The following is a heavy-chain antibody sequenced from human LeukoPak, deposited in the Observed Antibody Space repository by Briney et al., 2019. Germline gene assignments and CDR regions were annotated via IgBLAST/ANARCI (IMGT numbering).Heavy chain of an antibody. V-gene: IGHV3-21*01. CDR2: ISSSSSYI. Sequence: PGGSLRLSCAASGFTFSSYSMNWVRQAPGKGLEWVSSISSSSSYIYYADSVKGRFTISRDNAKNSLYLQMNSLRAEDTAVYYCATYSSLNRREFQYWGQGTLLTVSP. CDR1: GFTFSSYS. D-gene: IGHD3-22*01. J-gene: IGHJ1*01. CDR3: ATYSSLNRREFQY.